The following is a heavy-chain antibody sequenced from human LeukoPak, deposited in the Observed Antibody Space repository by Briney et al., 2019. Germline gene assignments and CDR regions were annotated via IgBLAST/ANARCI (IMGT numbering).Heavy chain of an antibody. V-gene: IGHV1-69*06. J-gene: IGHJ6*03. CDR3: ARAPYLRYFDWLSYYYYYMDV. Sequence: SVKVSCKASGGTFSSYAISWVRQAPGQGLEWMGGIIPIFGTANYAQKFQGRVTITADKSTSTAYMELRSLRSDDTAVYYCARAPYLRYFDWLSYYYYYMDVWGKGTTVTVSS. D-gene: IGHD3-9*01. CDR2: IIPIFGTA. CDR1: GGTFSSYA.